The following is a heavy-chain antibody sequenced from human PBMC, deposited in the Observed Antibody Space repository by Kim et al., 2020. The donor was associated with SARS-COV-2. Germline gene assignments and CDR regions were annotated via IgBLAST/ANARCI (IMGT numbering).Heavy chain of an antibody. CDR2: ITSDGSTT. Sequence: GGSLRLSCAASGFTFSSYWMHWVRQAPGKGLVWVSRITSDGSTTRYADSVKGRFTISRDNAKNTLYLQMNSLRVEDTAVYYCARGGELGREVVGTVGYWGQGTLVTVSS. J-gene: IGHJ4*02. V-gene: IGHV3-74*01. CDR1: GFTFSSYW. D-gene: IGHD6-13*01. CDR3: ARGGELGREVVGTVGY.